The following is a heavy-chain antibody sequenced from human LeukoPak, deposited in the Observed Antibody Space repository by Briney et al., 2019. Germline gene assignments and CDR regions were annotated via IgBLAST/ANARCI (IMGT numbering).Heavy chain of an antibody. CDR3: ARIATVTTDGPYYFDY. CDR1: GFTFSSDS. V-gene: IGHV3-21*01. D-gene: IGHD4-17*01. Sequence: GGSLRLSCAASGFTFSSDSMNWVRQAPGKGLEWVSSISSSSSYIYYADSVKGRFTISRDNAKNSLYLQMNSLRAEDTAVYYCARIATVTTDGPYYFDYWGQGTLVTVSS. CDR2: ISSSSSYI. J-gene: IGHJ4*02.